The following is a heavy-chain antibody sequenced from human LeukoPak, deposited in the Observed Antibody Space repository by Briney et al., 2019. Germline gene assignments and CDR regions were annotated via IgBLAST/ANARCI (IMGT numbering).Heavy chain of an antibody. J-gene: IGHJ4*02. CDR2: TSWNSGSI. D-gene: IGHD3-22*01. CDR3: AKGHTYYYDSSGYYYFDY. V-gene: IGHV3-9*03. CDR1: GFTFDDYA. Sequence: GGSLRLSCAASGFTFDDYAMHWVRQAPGKGLEWVSGTSWNSGSIGYADSVKGRFTISRDNAKNSLYLQMNSLRAEDMALYYCAKGHTYYYDSSGYYYFDYWGQGTLVTVSS.